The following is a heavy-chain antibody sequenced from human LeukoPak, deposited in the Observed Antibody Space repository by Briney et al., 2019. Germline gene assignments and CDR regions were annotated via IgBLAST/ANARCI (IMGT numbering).Heavy chain of an antibody. CDR3: ARDRNSSSSGFDP. V-gene: IGHV4-61*02. CDR2: IHTSGNT. Sequence: PSETLSLTCTVSGGSISSGSYYWSWIRQPAEKGLEWIGRIHTSGNTIYNPSLKSRVTISVDMSKNQFSLKLNSVTAADTAVYYCARDRNSSSSGFDPWGQGTLVTVSS. CDR1: GGSISSGSYY. D-gene: IGHD6-6*01. J-gene: IGHJ5*02.